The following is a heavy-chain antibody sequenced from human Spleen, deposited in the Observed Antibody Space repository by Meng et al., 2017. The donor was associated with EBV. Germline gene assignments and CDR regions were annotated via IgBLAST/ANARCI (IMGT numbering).Heavy chain of an antibody. CDR2: IFHTGST. J-gene: IGHJ4*02. D-gene: IGHD3-22*01. V-gene: IGHV4-30-2*01. Sequence: YGSGLLKPSQTLSLTCTVSGDSISSGAYSWSWVRQPPGKGLEWIGYIFHTGSTYYNASLKSRVTISVDRSKHQFSLKLTSVTPADTAVYYCARDSHGYYFFDFWGPGTLVTVSS. CDR1: GDSISSGAYS. CDR3: ARDSHGYYFFDF.